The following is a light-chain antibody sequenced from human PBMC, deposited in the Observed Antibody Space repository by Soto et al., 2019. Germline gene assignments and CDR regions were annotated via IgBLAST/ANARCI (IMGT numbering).Light chain of an antibody. CDR3: QKDDSAPFT. Sequence: DIQMTQSPSSLSASVGDRVTITCRASQDISHYLAWYQQKPGTVPKLLIHTSSTLQSGVPSRFSGSGSGTDFTLTISSLQPEDVATYYCQKDDSAPFTFGPGTTVDMK. V-gene: IGKV1-27*01. J-gene: IGKJ3*01. CDR2: TSS. CDR1: QDISHY.